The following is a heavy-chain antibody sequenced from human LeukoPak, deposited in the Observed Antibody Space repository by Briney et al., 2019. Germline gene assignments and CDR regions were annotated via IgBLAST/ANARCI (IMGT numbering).Heavy chain of an antibody. J-gene: IGHJ4*02. Sequence: PGGSLRLSCAASGFTFSSYWMTWVRQAPGKGLEWVANIRQDGGVKYYMESAKGRFTLSRDNAKSSLYLQMNSLRVEDTAMYFCARTVVVVVGASDYFDYWGQGTLVTVSS. CDR3: ARTVVVVVGASDYFDY. CDR2: IRQDGGVK. CDR1: GFTFSSYW. D-gene: IGHD2-2*01. V-gene: IGHV3-7*03.